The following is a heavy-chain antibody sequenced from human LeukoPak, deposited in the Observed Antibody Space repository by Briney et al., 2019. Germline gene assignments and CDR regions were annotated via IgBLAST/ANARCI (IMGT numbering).Heavy chain of an antibody. CDR2: ISSSSTYV. CDR1: GFTFSSYN. V-gene: IGHV3-21*01. D-gene: IGHD7-27*01. J-gene: IGHJ4*02. CDR3: ARDNWADY. Sequence: GRSLRLSCAASGFTFSSYNMNWVRQAPGKGLEWVSSISSSSTYVYYADSMKGRFTISRDNAKNSLYLQMNSLRVEDTAVYYCARDNWADYWGQGTLVTVSS.